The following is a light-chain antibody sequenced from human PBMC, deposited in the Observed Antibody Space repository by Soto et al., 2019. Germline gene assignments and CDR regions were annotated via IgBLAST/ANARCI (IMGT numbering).Light chain of an antibody. CDR2: GAS. CDR3: QHYSTWLCT. J-gene: IGKJ1*01. CDR1: QSVSSK. V-gene: IGKV3-15*01. Sequence: EIVMTQSPATLSVSPGERATLSCRASQSVSSKLAWYQQKPGQGPRLLIYGASTRATGIPARFNGSGSGTAFTLTISSLQSEDFAVYCCQHYSTWLCTLCQGTKVEIK.